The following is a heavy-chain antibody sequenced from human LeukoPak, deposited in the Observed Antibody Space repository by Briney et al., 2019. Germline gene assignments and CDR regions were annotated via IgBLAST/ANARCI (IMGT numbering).Heavy chain of an antibody. CDR3: ASSSDFWSGPGAFDI. Sequence: GGSLRLSCVVSGFTVSSNYMSWVRQAPGKGLEWVSVIYSGGSTYYADSVKGRFTISRDNSKNTLYLQMNSLRAEDTAVYYCASSSDFWSGPGAFDIWGQGTMVTVSS. V-gene: IGHV3-66*01. CDR1: GFTVSSNY. D-gene: IGHD3-3*01. CDR2: IYSGGST. J-gene: IGHJ3*02.